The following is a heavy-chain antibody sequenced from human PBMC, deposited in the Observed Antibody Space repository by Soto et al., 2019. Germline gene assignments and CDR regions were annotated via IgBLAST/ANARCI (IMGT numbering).Heavy chain of an antibody. CDR3: ARGRHWFGP. J-gene: IGHJ5*02. V-gene: IGHV4-4*09. Sequence: ETLSLTCTVSGISITSSYWNWFRQSPGKGLEWIGHISDRGDINYNPPLESRVAISTDTSKNQVSLTLTAVTDGDTAVYFSARGRHWFGPWGQGTLVTVSS. CDR1: GISITSSY. CDR2: ISDRGDI.